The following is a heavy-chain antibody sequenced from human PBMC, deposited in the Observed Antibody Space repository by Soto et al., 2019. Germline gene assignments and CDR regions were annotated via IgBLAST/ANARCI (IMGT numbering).Heavy chain of an antibody. J-gene: IGHJ4*02. Sequence: QVQLVESGGGVVQPGRSLRLSCAASGFPFSSYGMHWVRQAPGKGLEWVAHISYDGSNKHYTDSVKGRFTISRDNSKNMLYLQLSSLRAEDTAVYYCAGGQYHFDSCGQGTRVSVSS. V-gene: IGHV3-30*03. CDR2: ISYDGSNK. D-gene: IGHD2-2*01. CDR3: AGGQYHFDS. CDR1: GFPFSSYG.